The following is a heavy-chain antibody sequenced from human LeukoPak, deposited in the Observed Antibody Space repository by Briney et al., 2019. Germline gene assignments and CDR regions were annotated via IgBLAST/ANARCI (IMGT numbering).Heavy chain of an antibody. V-gene: IGHV1-2*02. CDR3: ARDWRLLWFGEFPGGDAFDI. CDR1: GYTFTGYY. Sequence: GASVKVSCKASGYTFTGYYMHWVRQAPGQGLEWMGWINPNSGGTNYAQKFQGRVTMTRDTSISTAYMELSRLRSDDTAVYYCARDWRLLWFGEFPGGDAFDIWGQGTMVTVSS. D-gene: IGHD3-10*01. J-gene: IGHJ3*02. CDR2: INPNSGGT.